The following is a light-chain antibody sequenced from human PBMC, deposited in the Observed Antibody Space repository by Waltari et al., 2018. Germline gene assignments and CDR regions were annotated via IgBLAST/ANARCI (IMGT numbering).Light chain of an antibody. V-gene: IGKV3-20*01. Sequence: EIVLTQSPGTLSLSPGEGATLSCRASQIVSRSHLAWYQQKPGQAPRLLIYGASSRATGIPDRFSGSGSGTDFTLTISRLEPEDFAVYYCQQYGGSPLFTFGGGTKVEI. J-gene: IGKJ4*01. CDR3: QQYGGSPLFT. CDR1: QIVSRSH. CDR2: GAS.